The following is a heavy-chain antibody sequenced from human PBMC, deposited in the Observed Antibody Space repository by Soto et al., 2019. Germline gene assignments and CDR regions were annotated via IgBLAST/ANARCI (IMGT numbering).Heavy chain of an antibody. CDR1: GFDFNTYG. CDR3: AKDSSVTAAGSGGWFDP. CDR2: ISFDGGSQ. J-gene: IGHJ5*02. D-gene: IGHD6-13*01. V-gene: IGHV3-30*18. Sequence: QVQLVESGGGVVQPGRSLRLSCAASGFDFNTYGLHWVRQAPGKGLGWVAAISFDGGSQYYADSVKGRFTVSRDKSNSTLYLQMNSLGAEDTATYFCAKDSSVTAAGSGGWFDPWGPGTLVIVSS.